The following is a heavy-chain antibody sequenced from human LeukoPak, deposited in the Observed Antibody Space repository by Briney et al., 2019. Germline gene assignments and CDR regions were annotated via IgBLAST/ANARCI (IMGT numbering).Heavy chain of an antibody. CDR3: ARDTNGWNDY. V-gene: IGHV3-7*01. J-gene: IGHJ4*02. D-gene: IGHD2-8*01. Sequence: PGGSLRLSCAASGFTFSSYSMNWVRQAPGKGLEWVANIKQDGSVKQYVGSVKGRFTISRDNAKNSLYLQMNSLRAEDTAVYYCARDTNGWNDYWGQGTLVTVSS. CDR2: IKQDGSVK. CDR1: GFTFSSYS.